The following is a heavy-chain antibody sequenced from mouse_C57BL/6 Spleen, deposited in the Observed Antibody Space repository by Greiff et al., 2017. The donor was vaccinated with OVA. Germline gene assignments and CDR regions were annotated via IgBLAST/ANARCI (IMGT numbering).Heavy chain of an antibody. D-gene: IGHD2-2*01. Sequence: QVQLKQSGAELVRPGASVTLSCKASGYTFTDYEMHWVKQTPVHGLEWIGAIDPETGGTAYNQKVKGKAILTADKSSSTAYMELRSLTSEDSAVYYCTREIGSYGYEGFAYWGQGTLVTVSA. CDR3: TREIGSYGYEGFAY. CDR1: GYTFTDYE. V-gene: IGHV1-15*01. CDR2: IDPETGGT. J-gene: IGHJ3*01.